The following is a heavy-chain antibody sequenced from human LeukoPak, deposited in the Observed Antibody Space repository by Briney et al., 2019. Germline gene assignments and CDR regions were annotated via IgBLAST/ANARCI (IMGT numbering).Heavy chain of an antibody. V-gene: IGHV4-39*07. Sequence: SETLSLTCTVSGVSISSSGSYWAWIRQPPGKGLDWIGTISYAGSPNYNPSLNSRVAMSSDTSSNQFSLRLSSVTDADTAMYYCARVMAVLRYGADYWGQGSLVTVSS. CDR1: GVSISSSGSY. CDR3: ARVMAVLRYGADY. CDR2: ISYAGSP. J-gene: IGHJ4*02. D-gene: IGHD3-9*01.